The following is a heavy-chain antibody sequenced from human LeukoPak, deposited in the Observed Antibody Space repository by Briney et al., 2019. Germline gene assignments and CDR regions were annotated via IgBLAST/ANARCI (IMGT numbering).Heavy chain of an antibody. CDR1: GYTFTDYY. J-gene: IGHJ1*01. D-gene: IGHD6-13*01. Sequence: ASVKVSCKASGYTFTDYYIHWVRQAPGQGLEWMAWMNPNSGGTSYAQKFQGRVTMTRDTSISTAYMELRSLRSDDTAVYYCARDTFAIAAATYFQHWGQGTLVTVSS. V-gene: IGHV1-2*02. CDR2: MNPNSGGT. CDR3: ARDTFAIAAATYFQH.